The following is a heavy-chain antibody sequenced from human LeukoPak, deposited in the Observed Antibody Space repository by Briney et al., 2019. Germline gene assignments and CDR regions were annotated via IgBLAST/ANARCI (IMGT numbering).Heavy chain of an antibody. CDR1: GFTFSSYG. V-gene: IGHV3-30*02. CDR2: IWYDGSNK. D-gene: IGHD3-22*01. CDR3: AKATGRDSSGYSIDY. Sequence: PGGSLRLSCAASGFTFSSYGMHCVRQAPGKGLEWVAVIWYDGSNKYYADSVKGRFTISRDNSKNTLYLQMNSLRAEDTAVYYCAKATGRDSSGYSIDYWGQGTLVTVSS. J-gene: IGHJ4*02.